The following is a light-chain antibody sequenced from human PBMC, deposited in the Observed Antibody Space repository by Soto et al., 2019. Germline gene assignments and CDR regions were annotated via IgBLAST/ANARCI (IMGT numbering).Light chain of an antibody. CDR1: SSDVGAYNF. CDR3: SSYTTSAPYV. CDR2: EVT. V-gene: IGLV2-14*01. Sequence: QSVLTQPASVSGSPGQSITISCTGTSSDVGAYNFVSWYQHHPGRAPKLIIYEVTIRPSGVSNRFSGSKPGNTASLTISGLQAEDEADYYCSSYTTSAPYVFGSGTKV. J-gene: IGLJ1*01.